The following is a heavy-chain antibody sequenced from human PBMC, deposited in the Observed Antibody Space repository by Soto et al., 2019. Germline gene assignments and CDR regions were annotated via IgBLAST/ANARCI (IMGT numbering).Heavy chain of an antibody. CDR1: GYIFPSCT. Sequence: QFQLVQSGAEVKKPGASVKVSCKAPGYIFPSCTISWVRQAPGQGLEWMGWISAYNGNIKDAQKFQGRFTMTTDTSTSTAYMELRSLTSDDTAMYYCAIANYGDNDYWGQGTLVTVSS. V-gene: IGHV1-18*01. CDR3: AIANYGDNDY. CDR2: ISAYNGNI. J-gene: IGHJ4*02. D-gene: IGHD4-17*01.